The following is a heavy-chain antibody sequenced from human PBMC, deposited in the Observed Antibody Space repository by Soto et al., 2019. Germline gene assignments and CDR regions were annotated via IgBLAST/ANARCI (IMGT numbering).Heavy chain of an antibody. CDR3: AREMPTVRESPFDY. Sequence: ASVKVSCKASGYPFTSYYVHWVRQAPGQGLEWMGFINTSDGSTRYPQKFQGRVNMTRDTSTSTFYVAVSSLRSEDTAVYYCAREMPTVRESPFDYLRKRNMVTVSS. V-gene: IGHV1-46*01. CDR2: INTSDGST. J-gene: IGHJ4*02. CDR1: GYPFTSYY. D-gene: IGHD1-26*01.